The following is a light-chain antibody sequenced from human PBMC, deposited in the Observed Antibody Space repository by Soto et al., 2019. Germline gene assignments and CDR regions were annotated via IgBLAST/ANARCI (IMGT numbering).Light chain of an antibody. CDR1: SSDIGYYDY. V-gene: IGLV2-14*01. J-gene: IGLJ1*01. CDR3: SSHSSSSADYV. CDR2: EVN. Sequence: QSALTQPASVSGSPGQSITISCTGTSSDIGYYDYVSWYQHHSGKAPKLIIYEVNSRPSGVSNRFSGSKSVNTASLTISGLQAEDEADYFCSSHSSSSADYVLGTGTKLTVL.